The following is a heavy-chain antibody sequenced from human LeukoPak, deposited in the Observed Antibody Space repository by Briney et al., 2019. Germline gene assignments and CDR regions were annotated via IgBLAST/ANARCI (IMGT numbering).Heavy chain of an antibody. J-gene: IGHJ4*02. V-gene: IGHV4-34*01. CDR1: GGSFNGYY. CDR3: AVGRSY. CDR2: INYSGRT. Sequence: SETLSLTCAVYGGSFNGYYCSWIRQAPGKGLEWIGEINYSGRTSYNPSLKSRVTISLDTTKNQFSLNLTSVTAADTAVYYCAVGRSYWGQGTLVTVSS.